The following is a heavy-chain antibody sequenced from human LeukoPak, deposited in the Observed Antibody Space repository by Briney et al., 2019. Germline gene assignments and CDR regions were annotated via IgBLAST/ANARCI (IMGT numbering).Heavy chain of an antibody. Sequence: GGSLRLSCAASGFTVSTTYMTWIRQAPGKGLEWVSVVYSGGGTYYADSVKGRFTISRDDSRNTVYLQLNNLRVEDTAIYYCAKANWVSNADAVWWGQGTQVTVSS. CDR3: AKANWVSNADAVW. J-gene: IGHJ4*02. CDR2: VYSGGGT. CDR1: GFTVSTTY. D-gene: IGHD1-1*01. V-gene: IGHV3-53*01.